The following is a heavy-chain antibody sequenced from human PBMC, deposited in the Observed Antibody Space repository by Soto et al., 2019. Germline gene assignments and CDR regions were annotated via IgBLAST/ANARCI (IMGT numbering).Heavy chain of an antibody. CDR1: GFTFSSYA. D-gene: IGHD3-3*01. V-gene: IGHV3-64D*08. Sequence: PGGSLRLSCSASGFTFSSYAMHWVRQAPGKGLEYVSAISSNGGSTYYADSVKGRFTISRDNSKNTLHLQMSSLRAEDTAVYYCVKGRELRFLEWLSTFDEWGQGTLVTVSS. CDR3: VKGRELRFLEWLSTFDE. CDR2: ISSNGGST. J-gene: IGHJ4*02.